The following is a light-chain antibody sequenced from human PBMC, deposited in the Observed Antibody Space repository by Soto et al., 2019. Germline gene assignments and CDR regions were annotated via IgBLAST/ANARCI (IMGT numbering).Light chain of an antibody. J-gene: IGKJ4*01. CDR1: ESANSN. CDR2: GAS. CDR3: QQFQKWPLT. Sequence: IVRTQSPATVSVSPGERATLSCRASESANSNLAWYQQKPGQAPRLLIYGASTRATGIPARFSGSGSGTEFTLTISSLQSEDFAVYYCQQFQKWPLTFGGGTKVEIK. V-gene: IGKV3-15*01.